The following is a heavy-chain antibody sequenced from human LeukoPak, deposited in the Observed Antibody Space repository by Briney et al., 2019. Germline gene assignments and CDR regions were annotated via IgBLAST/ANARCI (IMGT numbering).Heavy chain of an antibody. CDR1: GFTFSDA. CDR3: SRAYSTGWLGINDY. Sequence: PGRSLRLSCTASGFTFSDAMTWVRPAPGKGREWVGFIRNKANGGTANYAASGKGRFTISRDESKTIAYLQMNSLKTEDTAVYFCSRAYSTGWLGINDYWGQGVLVTVSS. CDR2: IRNKANGGTA. V-gene: IGHV3-49*04. D-gene: IGHD6-19*01. J-gene: IGHJ4*02.